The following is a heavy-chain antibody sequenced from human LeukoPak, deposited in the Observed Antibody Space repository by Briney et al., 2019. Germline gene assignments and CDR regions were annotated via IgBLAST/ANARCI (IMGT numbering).Heavy chain of an antibody. Sequence: GGSLRLSCAASGFTFSTYSMIWVRQAPGKGLEWVSYISSSSGTIYYADSVKGRFTISRDNAKDSMCLQMNGLTDEDTAVYYCARVRPGWYVDYWGQGTLVTVSS. CDR2: ISSSSGTI. CDR3: ARVRPGWYVDY. CDR1: GFTFSTYS. D-gene: IGHD6-19*01. V-gene: IGHV3-48*02. J-gene: IGHJ4*02.